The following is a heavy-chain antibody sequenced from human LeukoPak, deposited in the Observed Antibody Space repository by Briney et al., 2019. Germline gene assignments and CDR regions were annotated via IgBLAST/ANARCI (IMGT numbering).Heavy chain of an antibody. Sequence: GGSLRLSCAASGFTFSTYSVNWVRQAPGKGLEWVSSISSSGTYIQYADSVKGRFTISRDNAKNSLYLQMNSLRAEDTAVYYCANSLISSSQVDYWGQGTLVTVSS. CDR1: GFTFSTYS. CDR3: ANSLISSSQVDY. J-gene: IGHJ4*02. CDR2: ISSSGTYI. V-gene: IGHV3-21*01. D-gene: IGHD6-6*01.